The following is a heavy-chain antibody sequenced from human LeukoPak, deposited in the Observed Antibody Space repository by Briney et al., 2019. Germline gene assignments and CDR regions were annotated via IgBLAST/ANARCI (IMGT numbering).Heavy chain of an antibody. V-gene: IGHV4-31*03. CDR3: ARAETPRNSYGYLDY. Sequence: PSQTLSLTCTVSGGSISSDDYYWSWIRQHPGKGLEWIGYIYYSGSTYYNPSLKSRVTISIDTSKNQFSLKLSSVTAAVTAVYYCARAETPRNSYGYLDYWGQGTLVTVSS. J-gene: IGHJ4*02. CDR2: IYYSGST. D-gene: IGHD5-18*01. CDR1: GGSISSDDYY.